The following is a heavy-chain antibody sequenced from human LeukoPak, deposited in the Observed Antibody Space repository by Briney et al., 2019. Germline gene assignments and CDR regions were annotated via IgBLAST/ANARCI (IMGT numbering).Heavy chain of an antibody. J-gene: IGHJ5*02. Sequence: SETLSLTCTVSGGSISSSSYYWGWIRQPPGKGLEWIGRIYYSGSTYYNPSLKSRVTISVDTSKNQFSLKLSSVTAADTAIYYCAKGAGGFSYYNWLDPWGQGTLVTVSS. CDR2: IYYSGST. CDR3: AKGAGGFSYYNWLDP. CDR1: GGSISSSSYY. D-gene: IGHD5-18*01. V-gene: IGHV4-39*07.